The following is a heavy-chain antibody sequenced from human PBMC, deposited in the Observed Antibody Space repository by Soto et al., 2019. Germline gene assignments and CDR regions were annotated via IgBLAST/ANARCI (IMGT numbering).Heavy chain of an antibody. J-gene: IGHJ5*02. D-gene: IGHD6-13*01. CDR3: ARDVSSSWGWFDP. CDR1: GGSFSGYY. V-gene: IGHV4-34*09. Sequence: SETLSLTCAVYGGSFSGYYWSWIRQPPGKGLEWIGEIKHSGITNYNPSLKSRVTISVDTSKNQFSLKLSSVTAADTAVYYCARDVSSSWGWFDPWGQGTLVTVSS. CDR2: IKHSGIT.